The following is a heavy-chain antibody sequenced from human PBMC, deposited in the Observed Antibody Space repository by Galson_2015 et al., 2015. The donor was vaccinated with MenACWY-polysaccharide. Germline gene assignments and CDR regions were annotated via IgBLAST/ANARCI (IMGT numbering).Heavy chain of an antibody. Sequence: ETLSLTCTVSGGSISSRSYYWGWIRQPPGKGLEWIGSLSYSGSTYYNPSLKSRVTISVDTSQNQFSLKVSSVTAADTAVYYCARHVPNSSGWYYYGVDVWGQGTTVTVSS. CDR2: LSYSGST. J-gene: IGHJ6*02. CDR3: ARHVPNSSGWYYYGVDV. D-gene: IGHD6-19*01. CDR1: GGSISSRSYY. V-gene: IGHV4-39*01.